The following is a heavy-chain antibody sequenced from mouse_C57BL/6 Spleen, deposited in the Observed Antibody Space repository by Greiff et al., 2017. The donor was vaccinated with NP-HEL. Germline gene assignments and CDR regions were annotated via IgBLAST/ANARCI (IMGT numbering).Heavy chain of an antibody. Sequence: EVKLQESGPGLVKPSQSLSLTCSVTGYSITSGYYWNWIRQFPGNKLEWRGYISYDGSNNYNPSLKNRISITRDTSKNQFFLKLNSVTTEDTATYYCARQAYYSPFAYWGQGTLVTVSA. CDR2: ISYDGSN. CDR1: GYSITSGYY. V-gene: IGHV3-6*01. D-gene: IGHD2-12*01. CDR3: ARQAYYSPFAY. J-gene: IGHJ3*01.